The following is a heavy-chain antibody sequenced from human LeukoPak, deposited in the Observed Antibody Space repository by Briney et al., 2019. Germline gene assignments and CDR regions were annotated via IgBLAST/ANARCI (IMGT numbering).Heavy chain of an antibody. CDR1: GYTFTKYY. D-gene: IGHD2-2*01. CDR3: ARGEVVPAEDFDY. V-gene: IGHV1-46*01. CDR2: ISPSGGST. J-gene: IGHJ4*02. Sequence: ASVKVSCKTSGYTFTKYYMHWVRQAPGQGLEWMGIISPSGGSTSYAQKFQGRVTLTRDTSTSTVYMELSSLRSEDTTVYYCARGEVVPAEDFDYWGQGTLVTVSS.